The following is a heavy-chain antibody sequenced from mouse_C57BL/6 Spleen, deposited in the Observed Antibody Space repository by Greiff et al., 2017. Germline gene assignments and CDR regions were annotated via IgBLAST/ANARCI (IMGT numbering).Heavy chain of an antibody. CDR1: GYTFTSYW. Sequence: VKLMESGAELAKPGASVKLSCKASGYTFTSYWMHWVKQRPGQGLEWIGYINPSSGYTKYNQKFKDKATLTADKSSSTAYMQLSSLTYEDSAVYYCATITTVVGNYFDYWGQGTTLTVSS. D-gene: IGHD1-1*01. CDR3: ATITTVVGNYFDY. V-gene: IGHV1-7*01. CDR2: INPSSGYT. J-gene: IGHJ2*01.